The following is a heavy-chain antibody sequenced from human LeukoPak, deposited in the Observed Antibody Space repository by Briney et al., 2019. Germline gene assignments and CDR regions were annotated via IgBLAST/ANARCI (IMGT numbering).Heavy chain of an antibody. CDR3: ATLGIAVAEGGFDY. J-gene: IGHJ4*02. V-gene: IGHV4-39*01. CDR1: GGSISSSSYY. Sequence: SETLSLTCTVSGGSISSSSYYWGSIRQPPGKGLEWIGSIYYSGSTYYNPSLKSRVTISVDTSKNQFSLKLSSVTAADTAVYYCATLGIAVAEGGFDYWGQGTLVTVSS. CDR2: IYYSGST. D-gene: IGHD6-19*01.